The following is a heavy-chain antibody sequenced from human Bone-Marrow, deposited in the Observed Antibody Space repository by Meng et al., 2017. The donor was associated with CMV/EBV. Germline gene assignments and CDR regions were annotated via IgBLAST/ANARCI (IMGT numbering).Heavy chain of an antibody. D-gene: IGHD1-26*01. J-gene: IGHJ3*02. CDR2: IRNKAQSYTT. V-gene: IGHV3-72*01. Sequence: GESLKISCAASGFIFSDHYMDWVRQATGKGLEWVGRIRNKAQSYTTEYAASVKGRFTILRDDATSSLYLQMNSLKTEDTAVYYCARVIRGAGILDAFDIWGQGTKVTGSS. CDR3: ARVIRGAGILDAFDI. CDR1: GFIFSDHY.